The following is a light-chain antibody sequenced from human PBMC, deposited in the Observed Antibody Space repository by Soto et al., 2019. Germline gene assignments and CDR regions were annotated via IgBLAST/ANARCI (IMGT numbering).Light chain of an antibody. CDR1: QSVSSSF. V-gene: IGKV3-20*01. CDR2: GAS. J-gene: IGKJ4*01. Sequence: EIVLTQSPGTLSSSPGERATLSCRASQSVSSSFLAWYQQKPGQAPRLLIYGASSRATGIQHRFSGSGSGTDFTLTISRLEPEDVAVYYCQQYGSSPLTFGGGTKVEIK. CDR3: QQYGSSPLT.